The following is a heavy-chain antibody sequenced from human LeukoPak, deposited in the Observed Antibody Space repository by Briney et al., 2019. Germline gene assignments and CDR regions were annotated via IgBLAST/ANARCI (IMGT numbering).Heavy chain of an antibody. CDR1: GFTFSSYA. CDR3: ARGGSYLSAFDI. V-gene: IGHV3-23*01. CDR2: ISGSGGST. D-gene: IGHD1-26*01. J-gene: IGHJ3*02. Sequence: GGSLRLSCAASGFTFSSYAMHWVRQAPGKGLEWVSAISGSGGSTYYAGSVKGRFTISRDNSKNTLYLQMNSLRAEDTAVYYCARGGSYLSAFDIWGQGTMVTVSS.